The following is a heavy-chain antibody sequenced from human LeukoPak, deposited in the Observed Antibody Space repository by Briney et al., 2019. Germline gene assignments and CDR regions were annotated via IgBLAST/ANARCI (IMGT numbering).Heavy chain of an antibody. J-gene: IGHJ4*02. V-gene: IGHV3-23*01. CDR3: AKWLGGWFLSSMYYFDY. CDR1: GFTVSSNY. CDR2: ISGSGGST. D-gene: IGHD3-10*01. Sequence: GGSLRLSCAASGFTVSSNYMSRVRQAPGKGLEWVSAISGSGGSTYYADSVKGRFTISRDNSKNTLYLQMNSLRAEDTAVYYCAKWLGGWFLSSMYYFDYWGQGTLVTVSS.